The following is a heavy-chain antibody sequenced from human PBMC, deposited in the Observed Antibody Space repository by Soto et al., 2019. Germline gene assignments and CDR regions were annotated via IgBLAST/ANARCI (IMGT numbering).Heavy chain of an antibody. J-gene: IGHJ4*02. Sequence: GGSLRLSCAASGFTFSSYAMSWVRQAPGKGLEWVSTISGRGGNTYYADSVKGRFTISRDNSKTTLYLQMNSLRAEDTALYYCAQNFDYWGQGTLVTAPQ. V-gene: IGHV3-23*01. CDR1: GFTFSSYA. CDR3: AQNFDY. CDR2: ISGRGGNT.